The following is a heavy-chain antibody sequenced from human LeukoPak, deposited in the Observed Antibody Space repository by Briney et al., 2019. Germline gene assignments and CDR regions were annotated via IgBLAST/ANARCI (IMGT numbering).Heavy chain of an antibody. CDR3: AHTYCSSTSCYVNDY. CDR1: GFSLSTSGVG. Sequence: SGPTLVKPTQTLTLTCTFSGFSLSTSGVGVSWIRQPPGKALEWLALIYWDGDKRYSPSLKSRLTITKDTSKNQVVLTMTNMDPVDTATYYCAHTYCSSTSCYVNDYWGQGTLVTVSS. V-gene: IGHV2-5*02. J-gene: IGHJ4*02. D-gene: IGHD2-2*01. CDR2: IYWDGDK.